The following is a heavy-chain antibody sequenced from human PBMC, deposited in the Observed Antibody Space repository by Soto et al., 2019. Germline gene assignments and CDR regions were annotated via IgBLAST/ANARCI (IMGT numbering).Heavy chain of an antibody. J-gene: IGHJ5*02. CDR3: VRRTYSSSPFDP. Sequence: QLQLQESGPVLVKPSETLSLTCTVSGGSISSSAYYWGWIRQPPGKGLEWIGSVYYTGTTYYNPSLKSRVTISVETSKNQFSLNLNSVTAADTAVYYCVRRTYSSSPFDPWGQGTLVTVSS. V-gene: IGHV4-39*01. D-gene: IGHD6-13*01. CDR2: VYYTGTT. CDR1: GGSISSSAYY.